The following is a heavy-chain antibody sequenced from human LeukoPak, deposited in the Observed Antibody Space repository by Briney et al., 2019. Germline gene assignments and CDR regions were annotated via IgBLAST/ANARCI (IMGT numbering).Heavy chain of an antibody. D-gene: IGHD3-22*01. J-gene: IGHJ4*02. Sequence: PSETLSPTCTVSGGSISSSSYYWGWIRQPPGKGLEWIGSIYHSGSTYYNPSLKSRVTISVDTSKNQFSLKLSSVTAADTAVYYCARDRDYYDSSGRDDYWGQGTLVTVSS. CDR2: IYHSGST. CDR1: GGSISSSSYY. CDR3: ARDRDYYDSSGRDDY. V-gene: IGHV4-39*07.